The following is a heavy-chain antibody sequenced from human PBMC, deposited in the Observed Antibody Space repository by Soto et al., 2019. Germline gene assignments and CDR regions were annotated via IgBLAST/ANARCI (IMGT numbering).Heavy chain of an antibody. CDR2: IGSSGDIT. J-gene: IGHJ4*02. D-gene: IGHD2-21*02. V-gene: IGHV3-23*01. Sequence: GGSLRLSCAASVSSFTKVAMSWVRLAPVQGLEWVAFIGSSGDITWYSDSVKGRLSISRDNSKNTLYLQLNSLRFEDTAVYYCAKDDFTDRGDDYFDYWGPGTLVTVSS. CDR3: AKDDFTDRGDDYFDY. CDR1: VSSFTKVA.